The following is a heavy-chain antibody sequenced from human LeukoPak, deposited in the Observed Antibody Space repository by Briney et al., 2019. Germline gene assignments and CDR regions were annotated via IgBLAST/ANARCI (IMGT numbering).Heavy chain of an antibody. V-gene: IGHV1-2*02. D-gene: IGHD3-22*01. CDR1: GYTFTGYY. Sequence: GASVKVSCKASGYTFTGYYMHWVRQAPGQGLEWMGWINPNSGGTNYAQKFQGRVTMTRDTSISTAYMELSRLRSDDTAVYYCAREGGLLYYYDRYWFDPWGQGTLVTVSS. J-gene: IGHJ5*02. CDR2: INPNSGGT. CDR3: AREGGLLYYYDRYWFDP.